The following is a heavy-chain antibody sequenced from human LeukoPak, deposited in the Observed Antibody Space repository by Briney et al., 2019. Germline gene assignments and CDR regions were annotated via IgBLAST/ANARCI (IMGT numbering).Heavy chain of an antibody. CDR2: IYSGGST. D-gene: IGHD3-10*01. J-gene: IGHJ4*02. V-gene: IGHV3-66*01. Sequence: GGSLRLSCAASGFTVSSDYMSWVRQAPGKGLEWVSVIYSGGSTYYADSVKGRFTISRDNSKNTLYLQMNSLRAEDTAVYYCARAYWFGELLYGPPGFDYWGQGTLVTVSS. CDR3: ARAYWFGELLYGPPGFDY. CDR1: GFTVSSDY.